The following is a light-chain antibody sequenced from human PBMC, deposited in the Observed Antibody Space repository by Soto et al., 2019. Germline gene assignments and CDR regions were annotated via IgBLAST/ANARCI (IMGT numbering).Light chain of an antibody. CDR3: VMYMGGGSYV. J-gene: IGLJ1*01. Sequence: QTVVTQGRSFSVSPGWTVTLTCGLSSGSVSTSYYPSWYQQTPGQAPRTLIYSTNTRSSGVPDRFYGSILGNKAALTITGAQADDESDYLCVMYMGGGSYVFGTGNKVTV. CDR2: STN. V-gene: IGLV8-61*01. CDR1: SGSVSTSYY.